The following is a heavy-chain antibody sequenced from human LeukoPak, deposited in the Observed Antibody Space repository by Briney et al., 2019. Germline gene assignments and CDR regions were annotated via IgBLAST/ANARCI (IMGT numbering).Heavy chain of an antibody. D-gene: IGHD2-2*01. CDR2: ISPTSTYI. CDR1: GFTFSTYS. Sequence: GGSLRLSCAASGFTFSTYSMNWVRQAPGKGLEWVSSISPTSTYIYYADSVKGRLTISRDNAKNSLYLQMNSLTAEDTAVYYCARGGTSTSGYDNWGHGSLVTVSS. CDR3: ARGGTSTSGYDN. V-gene: IGHV3-21*01. J-gene: IGHJ4*01.